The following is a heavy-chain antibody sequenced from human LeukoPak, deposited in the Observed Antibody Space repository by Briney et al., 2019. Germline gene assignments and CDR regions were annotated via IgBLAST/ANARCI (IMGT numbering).Heavy chain of an antibody. CDR2: IYHSGST. CDR3: ARCGGDCYWNY. V-gene: IGHV4-30-2*01. D-gene: IGHD2-21*01. Sequence: KPSETLSLTCTVSGGSISSSSYYWSWIRQPPGKGLEWIGYIYHSGSTYYNPSLKSRVTISVDRSKNQFSLKLSSVTAADTAVYYCARCGGDCYWNYWGQGTLVTVSS. CDR1: GGSISSSSYY. J-gene: IGHJ4*02.